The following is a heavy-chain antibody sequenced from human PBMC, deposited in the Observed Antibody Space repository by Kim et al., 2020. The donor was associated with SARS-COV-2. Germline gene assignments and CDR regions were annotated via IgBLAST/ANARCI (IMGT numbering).Heavy chain of an antibody. V-gene: IGHV3-53*01. Sequence: YADSVKGRFTISRDNSRNTLYLQMNSLRAEDTAVYYCTTEGPNWGSGGFEIWGQGTKVIVSS. J-gene: IGHJ3*02. D-gene: IGHD7-27*01. CDR3: TTEGPNWGSGGFEI.